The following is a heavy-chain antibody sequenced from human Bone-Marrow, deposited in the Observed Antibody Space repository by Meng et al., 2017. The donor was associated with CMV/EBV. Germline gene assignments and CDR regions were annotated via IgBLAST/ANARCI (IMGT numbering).Heavy chain of an antibody. D-gene: IGHD3-22*01. Sequence: GESLKISCAASGFTFSSYAMSWVRQAPGKGLEWVSAISGSGGSTYYADSVKGRFTISRDNSKNTLYLQMNSLRAEDTAVYYCAKKLVSSSGYYYPSDWGQGTLVTVSS. V-gene: IGHV3-23*01. CDR1: GFTFSSYA. CDR3: AKKLVSSSGYYYPSD. J-gene: IGHJ4*02. CDR2: ISGSGGST.